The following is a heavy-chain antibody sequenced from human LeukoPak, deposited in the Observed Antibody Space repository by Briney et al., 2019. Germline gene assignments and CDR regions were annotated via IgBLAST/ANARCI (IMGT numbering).Heavy chain of an antibody. CDR1: GYTFTGYY. CDR3: ARDVSGDNWFDP. Sequence: GASVKVSCKASGYTFTGYYMHWVRQAPGQGLEWMGWINPKSGGRNYAQKFQDRVTMTRDTSIRTAYMELRSLGSDDTAVYYCARDVSGDNWFDPWGQGTLVTVSS. D-gene: IGHD4-17*01. CDR2: INPKSGGR. V-gene: IGHV1-2*02. J-gene: IGHJ5*02.